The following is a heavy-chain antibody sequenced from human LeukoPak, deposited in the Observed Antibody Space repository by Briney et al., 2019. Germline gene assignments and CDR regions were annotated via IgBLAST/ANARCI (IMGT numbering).Heavy chain of an antibody. J-gene: IGHJ3*02. V-gene: IGHV2-70*11. D-gene: IGHD7-27*01. CDR2: IDWDDDK. Sequence: SGPTLVNPTQTLTLTCTFSGFSLSTSGMGVSWIRQPPGKALEWLARIDWDDDKYYSTSRKTRLTISKDTSKNQVVLTMTNMDPVDTATYYCARIPTALGAFDIWGQGTMVTVSS. CDR3: ARIPTALGAFDI. CDR1: GFSLSTSGMG.